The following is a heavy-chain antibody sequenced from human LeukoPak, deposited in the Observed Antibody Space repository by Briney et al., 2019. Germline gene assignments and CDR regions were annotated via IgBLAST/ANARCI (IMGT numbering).Heavy chain of an antibody. J-gene: IGHJ6*03. V-gene: IGHV4-59*01. CDR1: GGSFSSYY. CDR2: IYYSGST. Sequence: SETLSLICTVYGGSFSSYYWSWIRQPPGKGLEWIGYIYYSGSTNYNPSLKSRVTISVDTSKNQFSLKLSSVTAADTAVYYCARGIRGVIIQHYYYYYYMDVWGKGTTVTVSS. CDR3: ARGIRGVIIQHYYYYYYMDV. D-gene: IGHD3-10*01.